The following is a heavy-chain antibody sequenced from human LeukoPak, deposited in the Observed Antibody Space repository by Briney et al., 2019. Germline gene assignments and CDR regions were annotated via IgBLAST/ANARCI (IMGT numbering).Heavy chain of an antibody. CDR1: GGSFSGYY. CDR2: INHSGST. J-gene: IGHJ3*02. V-gene: IGHV4-34*01. D-gene: IGHD6-19*01. Sequence: PSETLPLTCAVYGGSFSGYYWSWIRQPPGKGLERIGEINHSGSTNYNPSLKSRVTISVDTSKNQFSLKLSSVTAADTAVYYCARDRSGWYFDAFDIWGQGTMVTVSS. CDR3: ARDRSGWYFDAFDI.